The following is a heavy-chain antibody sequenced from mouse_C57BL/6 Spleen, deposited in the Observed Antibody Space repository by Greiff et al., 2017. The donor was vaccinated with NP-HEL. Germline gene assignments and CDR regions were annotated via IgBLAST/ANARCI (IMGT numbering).Heavy chain of an antibody. CDR2: FYPDSGSI. V-gene: IGHV1-62-2*01. CDR1: GYTFTEYT. J-gene: IGHJ2*01. Sequence: QVQLQQSGAELVKPGASVKLSCKASGYTFTEYTIHWVKQRSGQGLEWIGWFYPDSGSIKYNEKFKDTATLTADKSSSTGYMELRRLTSEDSAVYFCARHGLFYYFDYWGQGTTLTVSS. CDR3: ARHGLFYYFDY.